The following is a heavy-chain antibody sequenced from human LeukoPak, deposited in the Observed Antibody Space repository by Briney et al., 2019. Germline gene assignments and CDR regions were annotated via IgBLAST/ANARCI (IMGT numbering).Heavy chain of an antibody. CDR2: MNPNSGNT. CDR1: GGTFSSYD. D-gene: IGHD6-13*01. J-gene: IGHJ6*02. Sequence: ASVKVSCKASGGTFSSYDINWVRQATGQGLEWMGWMNPNSGNTGYAQKFQGRVTMTRNTSISTAYMELSSLRSEDTAVYYCASAIAAAGDYGMDVWGQGTTVTVSS. V-gene: IGHV1-8*02. CDR3: ASAIAAAGDYGMDV.